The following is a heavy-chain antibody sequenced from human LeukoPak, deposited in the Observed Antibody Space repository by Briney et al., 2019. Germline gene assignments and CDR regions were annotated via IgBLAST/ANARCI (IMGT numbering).Heavy chain of an antibody. CDR3: ARNSYGDYTPDY. CDR1: GFTFSSYA. CDR2: ISYDGTNK. V-gene: IGHV3-30*03. D-gene: IGHD4-17*01. Sequence: GRSLRLSCAASGFTFSSYAMHWVRQAPGKGLEWVALISYDGTNKYYSDSVKGRFTVSRDNSKNTLYLQMNSLRAEDTSVYYCARNSYGDYTPDYWGQGTLVTVSS. J-gene: IGHJ4*02.